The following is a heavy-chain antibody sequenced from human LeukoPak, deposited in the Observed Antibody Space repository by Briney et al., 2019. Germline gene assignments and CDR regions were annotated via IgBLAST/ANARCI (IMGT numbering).Heavy chain of an antibody. CDR3: TTVRYRSGFDP. CDR2: IKRDGSEK. V-gene: IGHV3-7*02. D-gene: IGHD5-18*01. J-gene: IGHJ5*02. CDR1: GITFSSYW. Sequence: PGGSLRLSCLASGITFSSYWMSWVRHAPGKGLEWVANIKRDGSEKNYVDSVKGRFTISRDNAKNSLYLQMNSLRAEDTAVYYCTTVRYRSGFDPWGQGTLVTVSS.